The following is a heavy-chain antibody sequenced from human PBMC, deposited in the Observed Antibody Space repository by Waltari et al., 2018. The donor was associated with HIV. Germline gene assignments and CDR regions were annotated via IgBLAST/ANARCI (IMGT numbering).Heavy chain of an antibody. D-gene: IGHD1-20*01. J-gene: IGHJ4*03. Sequence: QVQLAESGGGVVQPGRSLRLSCVASGFIFNKFGMHWVRQKPGKGREGVAAIWYDGGNEYYADSMKGRFTISRDNSKNTLYLQMNSLRAEDTAVYYCARDWTITATTRVDFWGPGTLVTVSS. V-gene: IGHV3-33*01. CDR2: IWYDGGNE. CDR3: ARDWTITATTRVDF. CDR1: GFIFNKFG.